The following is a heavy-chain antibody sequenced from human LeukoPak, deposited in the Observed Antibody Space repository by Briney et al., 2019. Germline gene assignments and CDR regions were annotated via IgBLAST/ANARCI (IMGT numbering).Heavy chain of an antibody. CDR1: GYSISSGYY. V-gene: IGHV4-38-2*01. CDR3: ARGVDSSGSNSFDP. CDR2: ICYRGGT. D-gene: IGHD3-22*01. Sequence: SETVSLTCAVSGYSISSGYYWGWIRPPPGKGLEWIGSICYRGGTYYIPSLKSRVTISVDTSKNQFSLKLSSVTAADTAVYYCARGVDSSGSNSFDPWGQGNLATVTA. J-gene: IGHJ5*02.